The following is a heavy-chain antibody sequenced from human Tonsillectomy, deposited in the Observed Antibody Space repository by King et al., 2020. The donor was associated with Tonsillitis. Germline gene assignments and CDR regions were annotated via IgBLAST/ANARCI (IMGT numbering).Heavy chain of an antibody. CDR2: ISGSGAST. J-gene: IGHJ4*02. CDR1: GFTFSSYA. D-gene: IGHD6-13*01. Sequence: EVQLVESGGGLVQPGGSLRLSCAASGFTFSSYAMTWVRQAPGKGLDWVSDISGSGASTYYADSVKGRFTISRDNSNNTLYLQMHSLTDEDTPVYYCAKSTGSSSTWSFDYWGEGTRIIVSS. CDR3: AKSTGSSSTWSFDY. V-gene: IGHV3-23*04.